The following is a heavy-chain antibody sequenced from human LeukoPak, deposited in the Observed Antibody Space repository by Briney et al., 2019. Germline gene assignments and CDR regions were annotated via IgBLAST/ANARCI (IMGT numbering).Heavy chain of an antibody. CDR3: ARRVEYYDSSGYYDY. V-gene: IGHV5-51*01. CDR2: IYPGDSDT. CDR1: GYSFTNYW. J-gene: IGHJ4*02. D-gene: IGHD3-22*01. Sequence: GESLKISCKGSGYSFTNYWIVWVRQMPGKGLEWMGIIYPGDSDTRYSPSFQGQVTISADKSISTAYLQWRSLKASDTAMYYCARRVEYYDSSGYYDYWGQGTLVTVSS.